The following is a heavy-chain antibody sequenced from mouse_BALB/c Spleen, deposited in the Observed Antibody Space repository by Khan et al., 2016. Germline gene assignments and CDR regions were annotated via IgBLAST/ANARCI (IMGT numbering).Heavy chain of an antibody. CDR3: ARLSYYYGSSYGWFAY. J-gene: IGHJ3*01. Sequence: QVQLQQSGAALAKPGASVKLSCEASGYTFIDYWMHWVKQRSAQGLEWIGYINPSTGYTGCSQKFKDMATLTADNSSSTAYMQRRSLTSEASAVYYCARLSYYYGSSYGWFAYWGAATLVTVSA. CDR2: INPSTGYT. V-gene: IGHV1-7*01. CDR1: GYTFIDYW. D-gene: IGHD1-1*01.